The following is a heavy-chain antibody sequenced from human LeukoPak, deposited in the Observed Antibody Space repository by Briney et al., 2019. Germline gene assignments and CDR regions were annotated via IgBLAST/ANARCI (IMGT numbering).Heavy chain of an antibody. J-gene: IGHJ3*02. Sequence: PSETLSLTCTVSGGSISSSSYYWGWIRQPPGKGLEWIGSIYYSGSTYNNPSLRSRVTISVDTSKNQFSLKLSSVTAADTAVYYCARADYGGKMVRAMSAFDIWGQGTMVTVSS. D-gene: IGHD4-23*01. CDR2: IYYSGST. CDR3: ARADYGGKMVRAMSAFDI. CDR1: GGSISSSSYY. V-gene: IGHV4-39*07.